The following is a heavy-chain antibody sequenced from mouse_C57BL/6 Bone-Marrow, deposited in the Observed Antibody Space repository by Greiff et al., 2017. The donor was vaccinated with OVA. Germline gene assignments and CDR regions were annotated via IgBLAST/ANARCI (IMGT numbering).Heavy chain of an antibody. CDR2: IDPSDSYT. V-gene: IGHV1-69*01. J-gene: IGHJ2*01. CDR1: GYTFTSYW. D-gene: IGHD2-3*01. Sequence: VQLQQPGAELVMPGASVKLSCKASGYTFTSYWMHWVKQRPGQGLEWIGEIDPSDSYTNYNQKFKGKSTLTVDKSSSTAYMQLSSLTSEDSAVYYCASHDGYYYFDYWGQGTTLTVSS. CDR3: ASHDGYYYFDY.